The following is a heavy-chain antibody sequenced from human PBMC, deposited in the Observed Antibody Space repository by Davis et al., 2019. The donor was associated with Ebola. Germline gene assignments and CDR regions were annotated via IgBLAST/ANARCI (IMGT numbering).Heavy chain of an antibody. CDR1: GYTFTGYY. CDR2: INPSGGST. V-gene: IGHV1-46*01. D-gene: IGHD2-21*02. CDR3: ARDRGDSYYYYYGMDV. J-gene: IGHJ6*02. Sequence: ASVKVSCKASGYTFTGYYMHWVRQAPGQGLEWMGIINPSGGSTSYAQKFQGRVTMTRDTSTSTVYMELSSLRSEDTAVYYCARDRGDSYYYYYGMDVWGQGTTVTVSS.